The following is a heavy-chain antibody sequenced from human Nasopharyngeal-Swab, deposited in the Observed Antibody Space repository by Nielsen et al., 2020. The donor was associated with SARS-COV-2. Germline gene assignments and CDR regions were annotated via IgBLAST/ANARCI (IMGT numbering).Heavy chain of an antibody. J-gene: IGHJ3*01. CDR2: ISWNSGSI. D-gene: IGHD3-10*01. CDR3: AKATQIFWFGQFRNDAFDV. V-gene: IGHV3-9*01. Sequence: SLKISCAASGFTFDDYAMHWVRQAPGKGLEWVSGISWNSGSIGYADSVKGRFTISRDFSKNTLFLQMSSLRPEDTAVYYCAKATQIFWFGQFRNDAFDVWGQGTMVTVSS. CDR1: GFTFDDYA.